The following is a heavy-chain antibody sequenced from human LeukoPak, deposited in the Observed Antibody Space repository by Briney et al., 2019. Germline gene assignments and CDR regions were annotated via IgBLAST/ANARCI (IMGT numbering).Heavy chain of an antibody. CDR1: GGSISSYY. V-gene: IGHV4-4*07. CDR3: ARTSHPHGSSWLFDY. Sequence: SETLSLTCTVSGGSISSYYWSWIRQPAGKGPEWIGRIYTSGSTNYNPSLKSRVTMSVDTSKNQFSLKLSSVTAADTAVYYCARTSHPHGSSWLFDYWGQGTLVTVSS. J-gene: IGHJ4*02. CDR2: IYTSGST. D-gene: IGHD6-13*01.